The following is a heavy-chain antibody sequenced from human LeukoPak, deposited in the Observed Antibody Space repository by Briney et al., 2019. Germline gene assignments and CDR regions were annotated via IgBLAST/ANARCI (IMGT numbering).Heavy chain of an antibody. D-gene: IGHD6-19*01. Sequence: GGSLRLSCAASGFTFSSDSMHWVRQAPGKGREWVAFISYDGSIKYYAESVKGRFPTYRDNSKHMLYLQMNSLSAEDTAVYYCARGPGYSSGWYVLSVDYWGQGTLVTVSS. CDR2: ISYDGSIK. V-gene: IGHV3-30-3*01. CDR3: ARGPGYSSGWYVLSVDY. J-gene: IGHJ4*02. CDR1: GFTFSSDS.